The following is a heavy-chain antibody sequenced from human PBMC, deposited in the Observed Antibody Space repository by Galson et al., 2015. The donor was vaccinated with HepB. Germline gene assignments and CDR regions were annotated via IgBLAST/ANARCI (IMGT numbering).Heavy chain of an antibody. CDR3: ARDRGAGYFDY. CDR2: IYSGGST. J-gene: IGHJ4*02. D-gene: IGHD3-10*01. V-gene: IGHV3-53*01. CDR1: GFTVSSNY. Sequence: SLRLSCAASGFTVSSNYMSWVRQAPGKGLEWVSVIYSGGSTYYADSVKGRFAISRDNSKNTLYLQMNSLRAEDTAVYYCARDRGAGYFDYWGQGTLVTVSS.